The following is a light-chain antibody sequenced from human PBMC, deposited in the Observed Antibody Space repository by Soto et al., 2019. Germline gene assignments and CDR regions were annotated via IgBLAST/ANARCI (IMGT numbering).Light chain of an antibody. Sequence: NFMLTQPHFVSESPGKTVTISCTRSSGTIGSSYVQWYQQRPGSAPTTVIYEDDDRPSGVPDRFSGSIDRSSNSASLTISGLKTEDEADYYCQSYDDNNQVVFGGWTKLTVL. V-gene: IGLV6-57*04. CDR1: SGTIGSSY. CDR2: EDD. J-gene: IGLJ2*01. CDR3: QSYDDNNQVV.